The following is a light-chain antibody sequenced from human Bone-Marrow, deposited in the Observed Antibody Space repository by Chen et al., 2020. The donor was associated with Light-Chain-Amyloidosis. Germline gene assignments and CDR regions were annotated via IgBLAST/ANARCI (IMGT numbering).Light chain of an antibody. J-gene: IGLJ1*01. Sequence: QSALTQPASVSGSPGQSITISCTGTSSDVGGDNHVSWYQQHPVKAAKLMIYEVTNRPSWVPDRFSGSKSDNTASLTISGLQTEDEADYFCSSYTITNTLVFGSGTRVTVL. CDR2: EVT. CDR1: SSDVGGDNH. CDR3: SSYTITNTLV. V-gene: IGLV2-14*01.